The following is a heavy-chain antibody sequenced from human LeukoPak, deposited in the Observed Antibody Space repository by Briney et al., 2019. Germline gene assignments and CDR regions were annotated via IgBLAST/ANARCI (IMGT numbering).Heavy chain of an antibody. V-gene: IGHV3-23*01. CDR1: GFTFSSYG. D-gene: IGHD1-26*01. CDR2: ISGSGGST. J-gene: IGHJ4*02. CDR3: AKVWELPYYFDY. Sequence: GGTLRLSCVASGFTFSSYGMSWVRQAPGKGLEWVSAISGSGGSTYYADSVKGRFTISRDNSKNTLYLQMNSLRAEDTAVYYCAKVWELPYYFDYWGQGTLVTVSS.